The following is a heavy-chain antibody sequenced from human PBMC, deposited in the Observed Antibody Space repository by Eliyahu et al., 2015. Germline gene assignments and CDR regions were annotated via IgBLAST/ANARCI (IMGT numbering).Heavy chain of an antibody. CDR2: TYYRSQWYN. CDR1: GDSFSSNSXA. Sequence: QVQLQQSGPGLVKPSQTLSLTCAIPGDSFSSNSXAWNWIRPSPSRGLELLGRTYYRSQWYNDYAVFVKSRITITPDTSKNQFSLQLNSVTPEDTAVYYCAREGQQQLVMSYFDLWGRGTLVTVSS. D-gene: IGHD6-13*01. CDR3: AREGQQQLVMSYFDL. V-gene: IGHV6-1*01. J-gene: IGHJ2*01.